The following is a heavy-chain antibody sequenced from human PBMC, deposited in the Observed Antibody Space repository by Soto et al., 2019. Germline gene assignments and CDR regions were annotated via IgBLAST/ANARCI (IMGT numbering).Heavy chain of an antibody. CDR1: GGSISSYS. J-gene: IGHJ6*03. CDR2: IYYSGST. CDR3: ARVTFTAMAYYYYYMDV. V-gene: IGHV4-59*01. D-gene: IGHD5-18*01. Sequence: QVQLQESGPGLVKPSETLSLPCTVSGGSISSYSWSWIRQPPGKGLGWIGYIYYSGSTNYNPSLKSRVTISVDTSKNQFSLKLSSVTAADTAVYYCARVTFTAMAYYYYYMDVWGKGTTVTVSS.